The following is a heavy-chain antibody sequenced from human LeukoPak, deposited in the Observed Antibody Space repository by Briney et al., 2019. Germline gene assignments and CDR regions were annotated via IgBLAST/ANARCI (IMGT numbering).Heavy chain of an antibody. D-gene: IGHD6-13*01. J-gene: IGHJ3*02. CDR1: GYTFTGYY. CDR2: INPNSGGT. Sequence: ASVKVSSKASGYTFTGYYMHWVRQAPGQGLEWMGWINPNSGGTNYAQKFQGRVTMTRDTSISTAYMELSRLRSDDTAVYYCASSLAQKHPDAFDIWGQGTMVTVSS. V-gene: IGHV1-2*02. CDR3: ASSLAQKHPDAFDI.